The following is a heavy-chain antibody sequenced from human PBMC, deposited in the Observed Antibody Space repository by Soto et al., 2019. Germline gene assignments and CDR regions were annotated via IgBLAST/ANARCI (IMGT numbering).Heavy chain of an antibody. D-gene: IGHD3-10*01. J-gene: IGHJ6*02. Sequence: SVKVSCKASGGTFSSYAISWVRQAPGQGLEWMGGIIPIFGTANYAQKFQGRVTITADKSTSTAYMELSSLRSEDTAVYYCARVMVRGVIMDYYYYGMDVWGQGTTVTVSS. CDR2: IIPIFGTA. V-gene: IGHV1-69*06. CDR1: GGTFSSYA. CDR3: ARVMVRGVIMDYYYYGMDV.